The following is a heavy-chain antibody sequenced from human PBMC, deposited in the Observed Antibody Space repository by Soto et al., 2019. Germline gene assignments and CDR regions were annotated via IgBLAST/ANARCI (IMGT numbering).Heavy chain of an antibody. J-gene: IGHJ5*02. CDR1: GYTFTSYG. CDR3: ARGWALIVVVPAAKVWFDP. V-gene: IGHV1-18*01. Sequence: ASVKVSCKASGYTFTSYGISWVRQAPGQGLEWMGWISAYNGNTNYAQKLQGRVTMTTDTSTSTAYMELRSLRSDDTAVYYCARGWALIVVVPAAKVWFDPWGQGTLVTVSS. CDR2: ISAYNGNT. D-gene: IGHD2-2*01.